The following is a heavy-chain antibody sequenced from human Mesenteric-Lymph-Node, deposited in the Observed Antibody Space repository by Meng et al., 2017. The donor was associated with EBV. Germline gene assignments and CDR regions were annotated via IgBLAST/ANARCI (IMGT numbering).Heavy chain of an antibody. V-gene: IGHV1-69*01. CDR2: IISLFGPP. D-gene: IGHD5-24*01. J-gene: IGHJ4*02. CDR1: GDTFSTYA. Sequence: GQLVQAGAEVKKPGSSVKVSCKTSGDTFSTYAITWVRQAPGQGPEWMGGIISLFGPPNYAQKFQGRVTIIADESTNTAYMELSSLRSEDTAVYYCARDRDAYNYYFDYWGQGTLVTVSS. CDR3: ARDRDAYNYYFDY.